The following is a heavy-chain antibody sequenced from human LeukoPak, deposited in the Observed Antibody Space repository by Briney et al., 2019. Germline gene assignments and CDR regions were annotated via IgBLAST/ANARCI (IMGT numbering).Heavy chain of an antibody. V-gene: IGHV3-48*03. J-gene: IGHJ6*03. CDR1: GFTFSSYQ. Sequence: GGSLRLSCEASGFTFSSYQINCVRQAPGKGLEWGSYISSSGSNIYYADSVKGRFTISRDNAKNSLYLQMNSLRAEDTAVYYCAKFIDYYYYYIDVWGKGTTVTVSS. D-gene: IGHD3-16*02. CDR3: AKFIDYYYYYIDV. CDR2: ISSSGSNI.